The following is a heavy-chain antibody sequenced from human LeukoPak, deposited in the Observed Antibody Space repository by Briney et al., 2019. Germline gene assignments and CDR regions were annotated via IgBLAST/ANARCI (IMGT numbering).Heavy chain of an antibody. D-gene: IGHD3-22*01. V-gene: IGHV4-34*01. CDR2: INHSGST. J-gene: IGHJ3*02. CDR3: AGRSMIVVARAFDI. Sequence: SETLSLTCAVYGGSFSGYYWSWIRQPPGKGLEWIGEINHSGSTNYNPSLKSRVTISVDTSKNQFSLKLSSVTAADTAVYYCAGRSMIVVARAFDIWGQGTMVTVSS. CDR1: GGSFSGYY.